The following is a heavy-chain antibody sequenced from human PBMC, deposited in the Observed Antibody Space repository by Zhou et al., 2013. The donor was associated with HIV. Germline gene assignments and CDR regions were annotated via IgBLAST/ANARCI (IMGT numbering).Heavy chain of an antibody. CDR1: GYTFTGYY. CDR3: ARGIEDYGSGSYYLDY. J-gene: IGHJ4*02. CDR2: INPNSGGT. Sequence: QVQLVQSGAEVKKPGASVSVSCKAFGYTFTGYYLHWVRQAPGQGVEWMGWINPNSGGTNYAQKFQGRVTMTRDTSISTAYMELSRLRSDDTAVYYCARGIEDYGSGSYYLDYWGQGTLVTVSS. D-gene: IGHD3-10*01. V-gene: IGHV1-2*02.